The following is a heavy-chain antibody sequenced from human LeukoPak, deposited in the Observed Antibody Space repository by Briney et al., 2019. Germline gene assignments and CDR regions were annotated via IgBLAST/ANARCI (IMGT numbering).Heavy chain of an antibody. J-gene: IGHJ4*02. V-gene: IGHV3-7*01. CDR3: ARDITTYYYGSGSYQLFDY. Sequence: PGGSLRLSCEASGFSFSNYWMSWVRQAPGKGLEWVANIKQDGSEIYYVDSVKGRFTISRDNAKNSLYLQMNSLRAEDTAVYYCARDITTYYYGSGSYQLFDYWGQGTLVTVSS. CDR1: GFSFSNYW. CDR2: IKQDGSEI. D-gene: IGHD3-10*01.